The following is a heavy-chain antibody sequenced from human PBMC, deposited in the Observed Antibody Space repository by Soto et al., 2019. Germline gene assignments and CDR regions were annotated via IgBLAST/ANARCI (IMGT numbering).Heavy chain of an antibody. CDR2: ISYDGRNK. D-gene: IGHD2-15*01. J-gene: IGHJ6*02. CDR3: AKDTFAYCSGGSCLYYYGMDV. V-gene: IGHV3-30*18. Sequence: QVQLVESGGGVVQPGRSLRLSCAAPGFTFTTYGMHWVRQAPGKGLEWVAVISYDGRNKYYADSVKGRFTVSRDNSNNAVYLQLNSLRAEDRAVYYCAKDTFAYCSGGSCLYYYGMDVWGQGTTVTVSS. CDR1: GFTFTTYG.